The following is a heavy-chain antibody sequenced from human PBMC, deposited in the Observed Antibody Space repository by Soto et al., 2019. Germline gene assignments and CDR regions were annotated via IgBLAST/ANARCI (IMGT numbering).Heavy chain of an antibody. CDR3: ARDPGGVQLWDFFDS. CDR1: VFSFSTCG. CDR2: ISYDERYI. J-gene: IGHJ4*02. V-gene: IGHV3-30*03. Sequence: VQLVESGGGLVQPGRSLRLSCAASVFSFSTCGMHWVRQAPGKGLEWVAAISYDERYIFYADSVKGRFTISRDNSKNMLYLQMNSLRTEDTAVYYCARDPGGVQLWDFFDSWGQGTLVTVSS. D-gene: IGHD5-18*01.